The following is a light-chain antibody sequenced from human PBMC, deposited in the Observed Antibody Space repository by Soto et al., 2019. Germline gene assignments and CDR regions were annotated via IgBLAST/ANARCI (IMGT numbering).Light chain of an antibody. CDR3: SSYAGSLYV. CDR1: SSDVGGYNY. Sequence: QSALTQPPSASGSPGQSVTISCTGTSSDVGGYNYVSWYQQHPGKAPKLMIYEVSKRPSGVPDRFSGSKSGNTASLTVSGXQXXXXADYYCSSYAGSLYVFGTGTKLTVL. CDR2: EVS. J-gene: IGLJ1*01. V-gene: IGLV2-8*01.